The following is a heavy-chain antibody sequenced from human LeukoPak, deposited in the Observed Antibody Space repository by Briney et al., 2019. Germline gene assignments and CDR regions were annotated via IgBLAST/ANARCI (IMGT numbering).Heavy chain of an antibody. J-gene: IGHJ4*02. D-gene: IGHD6-6*01. Sequence: NPGGSLRLSCVASGFGLSGIPMNWVRQAPGKGLEWVSAISGSGGSTYYADSVKGRFTISRDNSKNTLYLQLNSLRAEDTAVYYCAKAKLDSSTWWGKYFDYWGQGTLVTVSS. CDR1: GFGLSGIP. CDR2: ISGSGGST. V-gene: IGHV3-23*01. CDR3: AKAKLDSSTWWGKYFDY.